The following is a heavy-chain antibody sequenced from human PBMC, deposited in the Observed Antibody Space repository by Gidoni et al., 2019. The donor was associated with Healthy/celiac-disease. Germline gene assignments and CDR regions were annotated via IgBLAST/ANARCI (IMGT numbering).Heavy chain of an antibody. D-gene: IGHD3-9*01. J-gene: IGHJ4*02. CDR1: GYSISSGYY. CDR2: IYHSGST. Sequence: QVQLQESGPGLVKPSETLSLTCAVSGYSISSGYYWGWIRQPPGKGLEWIGSIYHSGSTYYNPSFKRRVTISVDTSKNQFSLKLSSVTAADTAVYYCAREGDDILTGYLDYWGQGTLVTVSS. V-gene: IGHV4-38-2*02. CDR3: AREGDDILTGYLDY.